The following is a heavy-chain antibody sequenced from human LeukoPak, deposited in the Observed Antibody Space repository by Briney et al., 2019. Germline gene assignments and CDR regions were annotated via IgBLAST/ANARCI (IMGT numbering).Heavy chain of an antibody. Sequence: SETLSLTCTVSGYSISSGYYWGWIRQPPGKGLEWIGSIYHSGSTYYNPSLKSRVTISVDTSKNQFSLKLSSVTAADTAVYYCAGGYDFWSGYYTGQRAFDIWGQGTMVTVSS. CDR1: GYSISSGYY. V-gene: IGHV4-38-2*02. CDR3: AGGYDFWSGYYTGQRAFDI. CDR2: IYHSGST. D-gene: IGHD3-3*01. J-gene: IGHJ3*02.